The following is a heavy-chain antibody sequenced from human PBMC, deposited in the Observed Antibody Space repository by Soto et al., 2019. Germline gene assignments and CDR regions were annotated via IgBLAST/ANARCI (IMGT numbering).Heavy chain of an antibody. Sequence: QITLKESGPTLVKPTQTLTLTCTFSGFSVSTSGVGVAWIRQPPGKALEWLALIYWDDDKRYSPFLQSRVTITKDTAKNQVVLTMTNMDPVDTATYYCAHKGGRGAGMEVWGQGTTVTVSS. CDR3: AHKGGRGAGMEV. CDR2: IYWDDDK. J-gene: IGHJ6*02. D-gene: IGHD2-15*01. CDR1: GFSVSTSGVG. V-gene: IGHV2-5*02.